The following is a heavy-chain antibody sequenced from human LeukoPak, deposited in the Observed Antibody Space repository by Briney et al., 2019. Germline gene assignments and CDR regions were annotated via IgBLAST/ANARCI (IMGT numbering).Heavy chain of an antibody. V-gene: IGHV3-20*04. CDR3: ARYISWWDV. D-gene: IGHD6-13*01. CDR1: GFTFDEYG. Sequence: GGSLRLSCAASGFTFDEYGMSWVRQAQGKGLEWVSGISLNGGATGYADSVKGRFTISRDNAKNSLYLQMNSLRAEDTAVYYCARYISWWDVWGKGTTVTISS. CDR2: ISLNGGAT. J-gene: IGHJ6*04.